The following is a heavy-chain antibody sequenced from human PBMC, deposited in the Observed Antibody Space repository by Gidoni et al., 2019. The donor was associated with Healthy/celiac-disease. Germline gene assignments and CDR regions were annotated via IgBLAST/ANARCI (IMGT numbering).Heavy chain of an antibody. J-gene: IGHJ3*01. CDR2: ISYDGSNK. V-gene: IGHV3-30*18. Sequence: QVQLVESGGGVVQPGRSLRLSCAASGFTFSSYGMHWVRQAPGKGLEWVAVISYDGSNKYYADSVKGRFTISRDNSKNTLYLQMNSLRAEDTAVYYCAKDSRSTTDWGQGTMVTVSS. CDR1: GFTFSSYG. D-gene: IGHD1-1*01. CDR3: AKDSRSTTD.